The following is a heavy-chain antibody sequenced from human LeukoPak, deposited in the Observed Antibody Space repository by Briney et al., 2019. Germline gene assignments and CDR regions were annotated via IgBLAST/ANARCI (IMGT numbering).Heavy chain of an antibody. Sequence: GGSLRLSCAASGFTFSSYSMNWVRQAPGKGLEWVSSISSSSSYIYYADSVKGRFTISRDNAKNSLYLQMNSLRAEDTAVYYCARGQYDIVKDFDYWGQGTLVTVSS. V-gene: IGHV3-21*01. J-gene: IGHJ4*02. CDR2: ISSSSSYI. D-gene: IGHD2-15*01. CDR3: ARGQYDIVKDFDY. CDR1: GFTFSSYS.